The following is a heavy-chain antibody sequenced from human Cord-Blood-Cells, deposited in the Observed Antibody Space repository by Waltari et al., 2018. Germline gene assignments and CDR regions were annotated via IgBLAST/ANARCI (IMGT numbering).Heavy chain of an antibody. D-gene: IGHD1-26*01. V-gene: IGHV1-69*09. CDR3: ARSDKWEPSDY. J-gene: IGHJ4*02. Sequence: QVQLVQSGAEVKKPGPSVKVSCKASGGTFSSYAISWVRQAPGQGLEWMGRIIPILGIANYAQKFQGRVTITADKSTSTAYMELSSLRSEDTAVYYCARSDKWEPSDYWGQGTLVTVSS. CDR1: GGTFSSYA. CDR2: IIPILGIA.